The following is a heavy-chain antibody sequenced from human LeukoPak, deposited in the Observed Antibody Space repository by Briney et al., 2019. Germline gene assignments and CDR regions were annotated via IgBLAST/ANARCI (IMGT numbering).Heavy chain of an antibody. CDR1: GFTFSDYY. CDR2: ISTSGTTI. D-gene: IGHD6-13*01. CDR3: AKGTSGIIAGGHDYYMDV. V-gene: IGHV3-11*04. Sequence: GGSLRLSCAASGFTFSDYYMSWIRQAPGKGLEWVSSISTSGTTIYYADSVKGRFTISRDNSKNALYLQMISLRPEDTAVYFCAKGTSGIIAGGHDYYMDVWGKGTTVTISS. J-gene: IGHJ6*03.